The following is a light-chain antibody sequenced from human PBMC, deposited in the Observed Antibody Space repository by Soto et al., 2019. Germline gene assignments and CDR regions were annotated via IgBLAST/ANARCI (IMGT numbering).Light chain of an antibody. CDR1: SSDIGSYNY. Sequence: QSALTQPASVSGSPGQSITISCTGTSSDIGSYNYVSWYQQYQGKVPKVMIYDVSDRPSGVSNRFSGSKSGNTASLTISGLQAEDEADYYCSSYTSSSPYVLFGGGTKLTVL. J-gene: IGLJ2*01. V-gene: IGLV2-14*01. CDR2: DVS. CDR3: SSYTSSSPYVL.